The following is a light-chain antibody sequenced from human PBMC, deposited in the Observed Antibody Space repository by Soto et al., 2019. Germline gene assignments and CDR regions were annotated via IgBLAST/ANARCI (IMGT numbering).Light chain of an antibody. CDR3: MQATHLPPT. J-gene: IGKJ1*01. V-gene: IGKV2-30*01. Sequence: DVVMTQSPLSLPVTLGQPASISCRSSRSLVYSDGNAYLNWFQQRPGQSPRRLIYKASNRDSGVPDRFSGSGSGTDFTLLISRVEAEDVGVYYCMQATHLPPTFGRGTRVEIK. CDR2: KAS. CDR1: RSLVYSDGNAY.